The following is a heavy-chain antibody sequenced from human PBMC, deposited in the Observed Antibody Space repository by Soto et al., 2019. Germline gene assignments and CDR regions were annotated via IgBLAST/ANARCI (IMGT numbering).Heavy chain of an antibody. CDR1: GYTFITYA. CDR3: ARGGGTLDY. J-gene: IGHJ4*02. V-gene: IGHV1-46*01. CDR2: ISPRDGST. Sequence: QVQLVQSGAEVKKPGASVKVSCKASGYTFITYALYWVRQAPGQGLEWMGIISPRDGSTTYAHNFQGRLTMNRDTSPRKLYMELSSLRSEDTAVYYCARGGGTLDYWGQGTLVTVSS.